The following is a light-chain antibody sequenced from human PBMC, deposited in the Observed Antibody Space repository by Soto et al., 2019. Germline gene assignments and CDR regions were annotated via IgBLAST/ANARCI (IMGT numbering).Light chain of an antibody. CDR2: TNN. CDR1: KSNIGTNT. Sequence: QSVLTQPPSASGTPGQRVTISCSGSKSNIGTNTVNWYQHLPGAAPRLLIYTNNQRPSGVPDRFSGSKSGSSASLAISGLQSEDEADYYCAALDDSLNGVVVGGGTKLTVL. J-gene: IGLJ2*01. V-gene: IGLV1-44*01. CDR3: AALDDSLNGVV.